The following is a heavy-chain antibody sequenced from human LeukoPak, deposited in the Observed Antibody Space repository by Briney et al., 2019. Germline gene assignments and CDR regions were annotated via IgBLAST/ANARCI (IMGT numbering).Heavy chain of an antibody. Sequence: GGSLRLSCAASGFTFSSHWMSWVRQAPGKGLEWVANIKQDGSEKYYVDSVKGRFTISRDNAKNSLYLQMNSLRAEDTAVYYCARDLYSSGPVGYWGQGTLVTVSS. V-gene: IGHV3-7*04. J-gene: IGHJ4*02. CDR3: ARDLYSSGPVGY. D-gene: IGHD6-19*01. CDR1: GFTFSSHW. CDR2: IKQDGSEK.